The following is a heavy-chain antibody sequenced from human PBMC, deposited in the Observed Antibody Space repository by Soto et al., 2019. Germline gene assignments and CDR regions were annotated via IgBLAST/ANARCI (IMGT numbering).Heavy chain of an antibody. CDR3: ATEGFIAAAGTFDY. J-gene: IGHJ4*02. Sequence: GGSLRLSCAASGFTFSSYAMHWVRQAPGKGLEWVAVISYDGSNKYYADSVKGRFTISRDNSKNTLYLQMNSLRAEDTAVYYCATEGFIAAAGTFDYWGQGTLVTVSS. V-gene: IGHV3-30-3*01. D-gene: IGHD6-13*01. CDR2: ISYDGSNK. CDR1: GFTFSSYA.